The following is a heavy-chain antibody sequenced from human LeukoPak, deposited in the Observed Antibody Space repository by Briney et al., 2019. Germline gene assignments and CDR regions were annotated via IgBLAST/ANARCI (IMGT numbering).Heavy chain of an antibody. CDR1: GFTFDDYA. CDR2: ISGSGGST. V-gene: IGHV3-23*01. Sequence: GGSLRLSCAASGFTFDDYAMHWVRQAPGKGLEWVSAISGSGGSTYYADSVKGRFTISRDNSKNTLYLQMNSLRAEDTAVYYCHVLRFLEWLEYYGMDVWGQGTTVTVSS. D-gene: IGHD3-3*01. CDR3: HVLRFLEWLEYYGMDV. J-gene: IGHJ6*02.